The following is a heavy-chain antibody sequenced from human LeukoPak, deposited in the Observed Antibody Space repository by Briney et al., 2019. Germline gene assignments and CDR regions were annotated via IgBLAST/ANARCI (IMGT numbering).Heavy chain of an antibody. D-gene: IGHD6-13*01. CDR1: GFTFGDCA. V-gene: IGHV3-49*04. J-gene: IGHJ4*02. CDR3: TRDRGYSSSYFDY. CDR2: LRSKAYGGTT. Sequence: GGSLRLSCRASGFTFGDCAVSWVRGARGEGVEWGGFLRSKAYGGTTEYAASVKGRFTISRDDSKSIAYLQMNSLKTEDTAVYYCTRDRGYSSSYFDYWGQGTLVTVSS.